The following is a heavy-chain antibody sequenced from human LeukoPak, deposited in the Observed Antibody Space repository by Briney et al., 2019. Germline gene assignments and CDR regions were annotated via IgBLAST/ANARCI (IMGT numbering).Heavy chain of an antibody. J-gene: IGHJ6*03. V-gene: IGHV4-34*01. CDR1: GGSFSGYY. D-gene: IGHD3-10*01. Sequence: PSETLSLTCAVYGGSFSGYYWSWIRQPPGKGLGWIGEINHSGSTNYNPSLKSRVTISVDTSKNQFSLKLSSVTAADTAVYYCVRLRYYYGSGSHNYYYYMDVWGKGTTVTVSS. CDR2: INHSGST. CDR3: VRLRYYYGSGSHNYYYYMDV.